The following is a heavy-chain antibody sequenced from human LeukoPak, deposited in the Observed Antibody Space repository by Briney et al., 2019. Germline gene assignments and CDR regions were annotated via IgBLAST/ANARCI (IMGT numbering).Heavy chain of an antibody. Sequence: PSETLSLTCAVYGGSFSGYYWSWIRQPPGKGLEWIGEINHSGSTNYNPSLKSRVTISVDTSKNQFSLQLNSVTPEDTAVYYCARDCTGGDCLLSMDVWGQGTTVTVSS. V-gene: IGHV4-34*01. D-gene: IGHD2-8*02. CDR2: INHSGST. CDR1: GGSFSGYY. CDR3: ARDCTGGDCLLSMDV. J-gene: IGHJ6*02.